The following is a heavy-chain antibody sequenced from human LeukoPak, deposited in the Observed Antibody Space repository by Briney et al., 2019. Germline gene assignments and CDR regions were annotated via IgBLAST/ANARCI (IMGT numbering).Heavy chain of an antibody. J-gene: IGHJ4*02. V-gene: IGHV3-23*01. CDR2: ISDSGGYT. CDR1: GFTFSSYA. CDR3: AKAYCSSNRCYFFDY. Sequence: GGSPRLSCAASGFTFSSYAMSWVRQAPGKGLEWVSVISDSGGYTYYADSVKGRFTISRDNSKNTLYLQMNSLRAEDTAVYYCAKAYCSSNRCYFFDYWGQGTLVTVS. D-gene: IGHD2-2*01.